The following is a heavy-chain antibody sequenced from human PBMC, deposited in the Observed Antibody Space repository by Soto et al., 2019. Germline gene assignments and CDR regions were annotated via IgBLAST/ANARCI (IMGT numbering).Heavy chain of an antibody. CDR2: ISPYSDDT. Sequence: ASVKVSCKASGYDFNSYGITWVRQAHGQGLEWLGWISPYSDDTKYAQKLQGRVTVTMDRSSRTVYMDLRSLRSNDTAIYYCARGGYYDSSGSRNYHYYGMNVWGQGTTVTVSS. CDR1: GYDFNSYG. CDR3: ARGGYYDSSGSRNYHYYGMNV. J-gene: IGHJ6*02. D-gene: IGHD3-22*01. V-gene: IGHV1-18*01.